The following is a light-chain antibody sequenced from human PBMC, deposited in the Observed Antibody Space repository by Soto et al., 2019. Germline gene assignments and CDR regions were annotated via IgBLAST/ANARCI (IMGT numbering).Light chain of an antibody. J-gene: IGKJ2*01. CDR3: QQYNNWPPSRTDAMYT. Sequence: EIVMTQSPATLSVSPGERATLSCRASQSVSSNLAWYQQKPGQAPRLLIYGASTRATGIPARFSGSGSGTEFTLTISSLQSEDFAVYYCQQYNNWPPSRTDAMYTFGQGTKLEIK. CDR2: GAS. CDR1: QSVSSN. V-gene: IGKV3-15*01.